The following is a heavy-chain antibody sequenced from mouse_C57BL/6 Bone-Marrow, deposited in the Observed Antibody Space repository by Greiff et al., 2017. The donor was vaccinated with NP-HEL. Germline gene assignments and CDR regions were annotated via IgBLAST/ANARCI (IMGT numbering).Heavy chain of an antibody. CDR3: ATGRFHYYAMDD. V-gene: IGHV1-53*01. CDR2: FNPSDGGT. Sequence: VQLQQPGTELVKPGASVKLSCKASGYTFTSYWMHWVKQRPGQGLEWIGNFNPSDGGTNYNQKFKSKATLTVDKSSSTAYMQSSSLTSEDSAVYDCATGRFHYYAMDDWGQGTSVTVSS. CDR1: GYTFTSYW. J-gene: IGHJ4*01.